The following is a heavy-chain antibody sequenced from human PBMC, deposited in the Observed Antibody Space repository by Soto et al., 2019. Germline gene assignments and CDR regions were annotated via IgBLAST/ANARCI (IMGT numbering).Heavy chain of an antibody. CDR1: GYTFTSND. V-gene: IGHV1-8*01. CDR3: AARSCSGGYCYAIDC. D-gene: IGHD2-15*01. Sequence: QVQLVQSGAEVKKPGASVKVSCKASGYTFTSNDINWVRQATGQGLEWMGWMNPNSGNSGYAQKFQGRVTMTRDTSISTAYMELSSLRSEDTAVYYCAARSCSGGYCYAIDCWGQGTLVTVSS. J-gene: IGHJ4*02. CDR2: MNPNSGNS.